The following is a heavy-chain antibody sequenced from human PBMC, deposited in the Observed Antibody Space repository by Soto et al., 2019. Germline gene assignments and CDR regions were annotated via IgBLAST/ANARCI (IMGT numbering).Heavy chain of an antibody. D-gene: IGHD5-12*01. V-gene: IGHV6-1*01. CDR3: ARDRSGCCWFNAFDI. Sequence: SPTLSLTCAISGDSVFSSTAAWNLIRQSPSRGLEWLGRTYYRSKWYNDYAVSVKSRITINPDTSKHQFSLQLNSVTPEDTAVYYCARDRSGCCWFNAFDIWGHGTMVTF. J-gene: IGHJ3*02. CDR1: GDSVFSSTAA. CDR2: TYYRSKWYN.